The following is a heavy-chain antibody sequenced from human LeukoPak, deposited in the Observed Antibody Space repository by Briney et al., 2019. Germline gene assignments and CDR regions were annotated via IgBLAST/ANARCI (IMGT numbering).Heavy chain of an antibody. CDR2: IHHDGRI. CDR3: ARSHDHLWGNYPDY. J-gene: IGHJ4*02. CDR1: RGSIDSTNW. V-gene: IGHV4/OR15-8*01. Sequence: SETLSLTCDVSRGSIDSTNWWNWVRQPPGKGLEWIGEIHHDGRINYNPSLKSRVTLSVDKSKNQFSLRLNSVTAADTAMYYCARSHDHLWGNYPDYWGQGTLVTVSS. D-gene: IGHD3-16*02.